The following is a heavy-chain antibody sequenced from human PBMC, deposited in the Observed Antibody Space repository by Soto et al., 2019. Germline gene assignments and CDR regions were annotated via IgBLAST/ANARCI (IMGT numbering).Heavy chain of an antibody. V-gene: IGHV4-39*01. CDR2: IYYSGST. CDR3: ARQLAPRGNRFSDYYYGMDV. Sequence: SETLSLTCTVSGGSISSSSYYWGWIRQPPGKGLEWIGSIYYSGSTYYNPSLKSRVTISVDTSKNQFSLKLSSVTAADTAVYYCARQLAPRGNRFSDYYYGMDVWGQGTTVTVSS. J-gene: IGHJ6*02. D-gene: IGHD6-6*01. CDR1: GGSISSSSYY.